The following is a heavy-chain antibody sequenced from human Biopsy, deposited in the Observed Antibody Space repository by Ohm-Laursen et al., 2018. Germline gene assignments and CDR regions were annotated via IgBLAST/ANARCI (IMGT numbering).Heavy chain of an antibody. CDR3: ARDPIVGSKADGMDV. CDR2: IWYDGSNE. D-gene: IGHD1-26*01. Sequence: SLRLSCAAPGFTFSVYAMHWVRQAPGKGLEWVSIIWYDGSNEYYADSVKGRFTISRDNSKNTVFLQMSSLGAEDTGVYYCARDPIVGSKADGMDVWGQGTTVTVS. J-gene: IGHJ6*02. V-gene: IGHV3-33*01. CDR1: GFTFSVYA.